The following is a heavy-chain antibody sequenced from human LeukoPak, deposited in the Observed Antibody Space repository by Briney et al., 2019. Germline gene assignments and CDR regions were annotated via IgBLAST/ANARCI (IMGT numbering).Heavy chain of an antibody. V-gene: IGHV4-34*01. CDR3: ARAQYSWVDY. Sequence: PSETLSLTCAVYGGSFSGYYWSWIRRPPGKGLEWIGEINHSGSTNYNPSLKSRVTISVDTSKNQFSLKLSSVTAADTAVYYCARAQYSWVDYWGQGTLVTVSS. CDR1: GGSFSGYY. J-gene: IGHJ4*02. CDR2: INHSGST. D-gene: IGHD5-18*01.